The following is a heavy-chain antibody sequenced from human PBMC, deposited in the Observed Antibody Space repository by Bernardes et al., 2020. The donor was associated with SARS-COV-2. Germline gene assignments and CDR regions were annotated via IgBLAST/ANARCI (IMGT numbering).Heavy chain of an antibody. V-gene: IGHV3-33*06. Sequence: GGSLRLSCVASGFSFSGVSMHWVRQAPGKGLGWVALMWSDGSDKNYADSVKGRFTISRDNSKNTLYLQMDGLRVEDTDVYYCVKGTGPGAYLADYWGQGTLVTVSS. CDR3: VKGTGPGAYLADY. D-gene: IGHD3-10*01. CDR1: GFSFSGVS. CDR2: MWSDGSDK. J-gene: IGHJ4*01.